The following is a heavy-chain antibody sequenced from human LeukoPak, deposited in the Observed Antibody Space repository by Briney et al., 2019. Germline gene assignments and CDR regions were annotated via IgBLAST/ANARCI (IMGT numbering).Heavy chain of an antibody. CDR2: ISAYNGNT. J-gene: IGHJ6*02. V-gene: IGHV1-18*01. Sequence: GASVKVSCKASGYTFTSYGISWVRQAPGHGLERMGWISAYNGNTNYAQKLQGRVTMTTDTSTSKAYMELRSLRSDDTAVYYCARVVLSVTTDHYYYYYGMDVWGQGTTVTVSS. D-gene: IGHD4-17*01. CDR3: ARVVLSVTTDHYYYYYGMDV. CDR1: GYTFTSYG.